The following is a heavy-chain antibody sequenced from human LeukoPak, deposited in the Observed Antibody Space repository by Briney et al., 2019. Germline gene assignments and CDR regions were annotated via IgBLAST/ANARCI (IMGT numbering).Heavy chain of an antibody. CDR3: ARGIHSSSWYGSYYYYYYYMDV. V-gene: IGHV4-34*01. D-gene: IGHD6-13*01. J-gene: IGHJ6*03. Sequence: SETLSLTCAVYGGSFSGYYWSWTRQPPGKGLEWIGEINHSGSTNYNPSLRSRVTISVDTSKNQFSLKLSSVTAADTAVYYCARGIHSSSWYGSYYYYYYYMDVWGKGTTVTVSS. CDR1: GGSFSGYY. CDR2: INHSGST.